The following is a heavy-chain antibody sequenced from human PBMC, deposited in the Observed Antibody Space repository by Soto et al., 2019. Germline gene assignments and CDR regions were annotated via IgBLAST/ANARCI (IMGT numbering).Heavy chain of an antibody. Sequence: QVQLVQSGAEVKKPGASVKVSCKASGYTFTSYGISWVRQAPGQGLEWMGWISAYNGNTNYAQKLQGRVTMTTDTSXSXXYMERRSLRSDDTAVYYCARVEDSSGYWWNNWFDPWGQGTLVTVSS. CDR3: ARVEDSSGYWWNNWFDP. J-gene: IGHJ5*02. CDR2: ISAYNGNT. CDR1: GYTFTSYG. V-gene: IGHV1-18*01. D-gene: IGHD3-22*01.